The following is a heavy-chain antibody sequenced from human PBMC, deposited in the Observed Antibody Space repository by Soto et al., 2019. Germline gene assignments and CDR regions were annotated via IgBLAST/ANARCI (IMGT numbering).Heavy chain of an antibody. CDR1: GGSISSGGYY. D-gene: IGHD3-9*01. Sequence: QVQLQESGPGLVKPSQTLSLTCTVSGGSISSGGYYWSWIRQHPGKGLEWIGYIYYSGSTYYNPSLKSRVTISVDTSKNPFSLKLSSVTAADTAVYYCARESRGLTGYYRAGVRLGMDVWGQGTTVTVSS. CDR2: IYYSGST. CDR3: ARESRGLTGYYRAGVRLGMDV. V-gene: IGHV4-31*03. J-gene: IGHJ6*02.